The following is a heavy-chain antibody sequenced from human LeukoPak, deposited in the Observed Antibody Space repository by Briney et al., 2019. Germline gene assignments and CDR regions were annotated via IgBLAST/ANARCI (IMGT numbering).Heavy chain of an antibody. CDR3: ATSGWYPY. Sequence: GGSLRLSCAASGFTFSTYIMNWVRQTPGKGLEWVSSIGTSTSYIYYADSVKGRFTISRDNSKNTLYLQMNSLRAEDTAVYYCATSGWYPYWGQGTLVTVSS. V-gene: IGHV3-21*04. CDR1: GFTFSTYI. CDR2: IGTSTSYI. J-gene: IGHJ4*02. D-gene: IGHD6-19*01.